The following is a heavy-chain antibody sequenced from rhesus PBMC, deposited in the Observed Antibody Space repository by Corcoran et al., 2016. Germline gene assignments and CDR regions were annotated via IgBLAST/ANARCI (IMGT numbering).Heavy chain of an antibody. CDR2: ISGSGGST. V-gene: IGHV4-57*02. D-gene: IGHD3-3*01. CDR1: GGSISSNW. Sequence: QLQLQESGPGLVKPSETLSLTCAVSGGSISSNWWSWIRQPLGKGLEWIGRISGSGGSTSDHPSLQARVTISTDTSKNQFSLKLSSVTAADTAVYCCASGVVYLDWLLSMSLDVWGRGVLVTVSS. CDR3: ASGVVYLDWLLSMSLDV. J-gene: IGHJ5-2*02.